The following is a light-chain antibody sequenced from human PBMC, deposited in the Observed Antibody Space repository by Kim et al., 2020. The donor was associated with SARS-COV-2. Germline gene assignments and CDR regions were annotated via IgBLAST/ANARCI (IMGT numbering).Light chain of an antibody. J-gene: IGLJ3*02. CDR2: CNN. Sequence: GPRVTICFSGSGNNIGSKSVNWYQQVPGTAPKLLIYCNNQRPSGVPDRITGSKSGNSATLAISGLQAEDEADYYCAAWDDSLNGPVFGGGTQLTVL. CDR3: AAWDDSLNGPV. CDR1: GNNIGSKS. V-gene: IGLV1-44*01.